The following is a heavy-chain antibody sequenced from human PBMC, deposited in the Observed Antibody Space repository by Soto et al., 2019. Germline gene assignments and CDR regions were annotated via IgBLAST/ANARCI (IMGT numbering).Heavy chain of an antibody. J-gene: IGHJ6*02. CDR1: GGSFSGYY. V-gene: IGHV4-34*01. CDR2: INHSGST. Sequence: PSETLSLTCAVYGGSFSGYYWSWIRQPPGKGLEWIGEINHSGSTNYNPSLKSRVTISVDTSKNQFSLKLSSVTAADTAVYYCARVYYDFWSGYEYYYYYGMDVWGQGTTVTV. D-gene: IGHD3-3*01. CDR3: ARVYYDFWSGYEYYYYYGMDV.